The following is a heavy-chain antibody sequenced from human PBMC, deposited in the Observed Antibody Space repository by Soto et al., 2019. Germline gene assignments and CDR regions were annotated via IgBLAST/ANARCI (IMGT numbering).Heavy chain of an antibody. Sequence: QVRLQESGPRLVKPSGTLSLTCIVSGGSTSPYFWSWIRQLPGKGLEYIGYIYYSGSTIYHPSLKSRASISIDTSKNQFVLNLTSVTAADTAVYCCARVKGISLFYLYGLDVWGQGTTVTVSS. CDR3: ARVKGISLFYLYGLDV. CDR1: GGSTSPYF. V-gene: IGHV4-59*01. J-gene: IGHJ6*02. CDR2: IYYSGST.